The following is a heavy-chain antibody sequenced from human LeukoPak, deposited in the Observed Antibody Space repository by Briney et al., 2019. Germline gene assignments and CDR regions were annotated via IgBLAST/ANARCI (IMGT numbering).Heavy chain of an antibody. CDR3: ARAYGSGYYGMDV. CDR1: GGSISSYY. D-gene: IGHD3-10*01. V-gene: IGHV4-59*01. J-gene: IGHJ6*02. CDR2: IYYSGST. Sequence: PSETLSLTCTVSGGSISSYYWSWIRQPPGKGLEWIGYIYYSGSTNYNPSLKSRVTISVDTSKNQFSLKVSSVMAADTAVYYCARAYGSGYYGMDVWGQGTTVTVSS.